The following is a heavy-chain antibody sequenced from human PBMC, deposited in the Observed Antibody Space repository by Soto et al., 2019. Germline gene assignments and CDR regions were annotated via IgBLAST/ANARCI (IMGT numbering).Heavy chain of an antibody. D-gene: IGHD1-26*01. CDR2: ISAYNGNK. CDR3: ARSSDYGGRLRD. V-gene: IGHV1-18*01. Sequence: ASVKVSCKASGYTFSNHVIHCVRQAPGQGLELMGWISAYNGNKNYAKTLKARVNMTTDTSKNKVYMQLTRLRSEDTAVYYCARSSDYGGRLRDWGQGTLVTVSS. CDR1: GYTFSNHV. J-gene: IGHJ4*02.